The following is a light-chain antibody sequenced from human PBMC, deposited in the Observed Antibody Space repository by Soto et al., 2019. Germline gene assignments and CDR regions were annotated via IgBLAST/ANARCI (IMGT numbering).Light chain of an antibody. CDR2: AAS. Sequence: EIVLTQSPATLSLSPGDRATLSCRASQSVTSQLAWYQHKPGQAPRLLIYAASSRATGIPARFSGSGSGTDFTLTISSLEPEDFAVYYCQQRTNWLVTFGQGTRLDIK. CDR3: QQRTNWLVT. CDR1: QSVTSQ. J-gene: IGKJ5*01. V-gene: IGKV3-11*01.